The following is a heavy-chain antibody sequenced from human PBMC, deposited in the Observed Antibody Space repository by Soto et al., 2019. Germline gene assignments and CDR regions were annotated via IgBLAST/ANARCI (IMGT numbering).Heavy chain of an antibody. J-gene: IGHJ5*02. CDR3: AKGSLPAAKGRFDP. CDR1: GFMFSSYA. Sequence: PGGSLRLSCAASGFMFSSYAMDWVRQAPGKGLEWVTFISYDGSNKYYSDSVKGRFTISRDNSKNTLYLQMNSLRPDDTAVYYCAKGSLPAAKGRFDPWGQGTLVTVSS. CDR2: ISYDGSNK. D-gene: IGHD2-2*01. V-gene: IGHV3-30*18.